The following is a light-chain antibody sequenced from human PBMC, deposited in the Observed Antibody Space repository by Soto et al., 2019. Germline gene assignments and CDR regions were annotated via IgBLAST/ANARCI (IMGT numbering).Light chain of an antibody. Sequence: EIVLTQSPATLPLSPGERATLSCRASQSVSSYLACYAQKPGQAPRLLIYDASNRANGIPARFSGGGSGTNLTLTISSLEPEDFAVYDCQQRSNWPSITFGQGTRLEIK. V-gene: IGKV3-11*01. CDR2: DAS. CDR3: QQRSNWPSIT. CDR1: QSVSSY. J-gene: IGKJ5*01.